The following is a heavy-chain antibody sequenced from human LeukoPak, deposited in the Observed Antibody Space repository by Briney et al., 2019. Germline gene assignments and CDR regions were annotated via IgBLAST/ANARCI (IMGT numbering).Heavy chain of an antibody. Sequence: SETLSLTCAVYGGSFSGYYWSWIRQPPGKGLEWIGEINHSGSTNYNPSLKSRVTISVDTSKNQFSLKLSSVTAADTAVYYCARGPPAWIQLWYNHYFDYWGQGTLVTVSS. D-gene: IGHD5-18*01. J-gene: IGHJ4*02. V-gene: IGHV4-34*01. CDR3: ARGPPAWIQLWYNHYFDY. CDR2: INHSGST. CDR1: GGSFSGYY.